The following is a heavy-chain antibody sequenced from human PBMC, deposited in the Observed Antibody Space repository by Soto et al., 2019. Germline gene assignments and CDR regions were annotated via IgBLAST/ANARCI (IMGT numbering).Heavy chain of an antibody. CDR1: GGSISTYY. CDR2: AYHNGLT. Sequence: PSETLSLTCTVSGGSISTYYWSWIRQPPGKGLEWIGEAYHNGLTDYNPSLKSRVTMSVDTSKNEFSLKLTSLTAADTAIYYCVRDAAVPGESDRFDSWGQGILVTVSS. J-gene: IGHJ4*02. V-gene: IGHV4-59*12. CDR3: VRDAAVPGESDRFDS. D-gene: IGHD6-19*01.